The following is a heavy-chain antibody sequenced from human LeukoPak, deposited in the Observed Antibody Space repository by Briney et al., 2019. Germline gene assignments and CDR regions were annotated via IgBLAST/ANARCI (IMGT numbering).Heavy chain of an antibody. D-gene: IGHD3-9*01. J-gene: IGHJ4*02. CDR3: ARGPGDFDWLGYPDY. Sequence: GGSLRLSCAASGFAFSSYAMHWVRQAPGKGLEWVAVISYDGSNKYYADSVEGRFTISRDNSKNTLYLQTNSLRAEDTAVYYCARGPGDFDWLGYPDYWGQGTLVTVSS. CDR1: GFAFSSYA. V-gene: IGHV3-30-3*01. CDR2: ISYDGSNK.